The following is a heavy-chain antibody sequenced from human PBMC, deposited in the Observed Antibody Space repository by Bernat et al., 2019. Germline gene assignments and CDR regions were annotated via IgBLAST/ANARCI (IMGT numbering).Heavy chain of an antibody. D-gene: IGHD6-6*01. Sequence: QLQLQESGPGLVKPSETLSLSCTVSGGSISSVIYSWGWIRQPPGKGLEWIVSIYYSGSTYYNPSLKSRVTISVDTSNNQFSLKLGCVTAADTAVYYCARRAVRFYYMDVWGKGTTVTVSS. V-gene: IGHV4-39*01. CDR3: ARRAVRFYYMDV. CDR2: IYYSGST. J-gene: IGHJ6*03. CDR1: GGSISSVIYS.